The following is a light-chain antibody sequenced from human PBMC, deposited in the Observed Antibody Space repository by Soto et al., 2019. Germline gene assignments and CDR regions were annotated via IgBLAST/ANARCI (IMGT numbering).Light chain of an antibody. CDR2: YDS. Sequence: SYELTQPPSVSVAPGKTARVTCGGNNIGSKSVHWYQQKPGQAPVLVIYYDSDRPSGIPERFSGSNSGNTATLTISRVEAGDEGDYYCQVWDSSSDHGVFGGETKVTVL. V-gene: IGLV3-21*04. CDR3: QVWDSSSDHGV. CDR1: NIGSKS. J-gene: IGLJ2*01.